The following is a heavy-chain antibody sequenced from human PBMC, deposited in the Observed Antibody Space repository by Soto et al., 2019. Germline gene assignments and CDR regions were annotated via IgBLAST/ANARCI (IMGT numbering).Heavy chain of an antibody. CDR3: AHRGWLFPNSNWFDP. V-gene: IGHV2-5*02. J-gene: IGHJ5*02. CDR1: GFSLSTSGVG. CDR2: IYWDDDK. Sequence: QITLKESGPTLVKPTQTLTLTCTFSGFSLSTSGVGVGWIRQPPGKALEWLALIYWDDDKRYSPSLKSRLTINKDTSKNQVVLTMTHMDPVDTATYYCAHRGWLFPNSNWFDPWGQGTLVTVSS. D-gene: IGHD3-22*01.